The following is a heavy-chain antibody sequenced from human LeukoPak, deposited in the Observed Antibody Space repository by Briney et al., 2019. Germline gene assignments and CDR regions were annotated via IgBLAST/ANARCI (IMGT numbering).Heavy chain of an antibody. Sequence: ASVKVSCKASGDTFTDYYIYWVRQAPGQGLEWMGWINPNSGGTNYAQKFQGRVTMTWDTSILTAYRELSSLTSDDTAVYYCAASTVQNYYWYYGMDVWGQGTTVTVSS. J-gene: IGHJ6*02. V-gene: IGHV1-2*02. CDR2: INPNSGGT. CDR3: AASTVQNYYWYYGMDV. D-gene: IGHD4-17*01. CDR1: GDTFTDYY.